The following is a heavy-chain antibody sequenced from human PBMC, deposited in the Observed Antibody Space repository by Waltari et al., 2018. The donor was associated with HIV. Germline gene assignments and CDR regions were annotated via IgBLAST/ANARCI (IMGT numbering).Heavy chain of an antibody. CDR1: GYSFTSYW. J-gene: IGHJ6*02. D-gene: IGHD1-26*01. Sequence: EIQLVPSGAEVKETRESLKISCKGFGYSFTSYWIGWVRQMPGKGLEWIGIIYPGDSDTRYSPSFQGQVTISADKSINTAYLQWSRLKASDTAIYYCARYRYSGSYSPYNYDMDVWGHGTTVTVSS. CDR3: ARYRYSGSYSPYNYDMDV. CDR2: IYPGDSDT. V-gene: IGHV5-51*03.